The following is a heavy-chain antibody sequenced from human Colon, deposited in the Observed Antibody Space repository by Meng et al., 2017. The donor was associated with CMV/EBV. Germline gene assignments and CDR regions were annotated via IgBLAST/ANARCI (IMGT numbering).Heavy chain of an antibody. D-gene: IGHD2-21*02. CDR2: MNPNNGET. J-gene: IGHJ4*02. V-gene: IGHV1-8*01. Sequence: ASVKVSCKASGYTFTTYDIHWVRQAPGQGREWMGWMNPNNGETGYAQKFQGRVTMTRDRSTSTAFMELSSLRSEDTAVYFCARGRVTTEGGRSWGQGTLVTVSS. CDR1: GYTFTTYD. CDR3: ARGRVTTEGGRS.